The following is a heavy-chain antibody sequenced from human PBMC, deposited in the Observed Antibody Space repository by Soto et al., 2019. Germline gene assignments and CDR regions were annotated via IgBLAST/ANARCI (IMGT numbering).Heavy chain of an antibody. Sequence: EVQLVESGGGLVKPGGSLRLSCAASGFTFSSYSMNWVRQAPGKGLEWVSSISSGNSYIYYTDSVKGRFTISRDNAKNSLYLQMNSLRAEDTAVYYCARDGRNLPFDYWGQGTLVTVSS. V-gene: IGHV3-21*01. D-gene: IGHD1-26*01. CDR2: ISSGNSYI. CDR3: ARDGRNLPFDY. J-gene: IGHJ4*02. CDR1: GFTFSSYS.